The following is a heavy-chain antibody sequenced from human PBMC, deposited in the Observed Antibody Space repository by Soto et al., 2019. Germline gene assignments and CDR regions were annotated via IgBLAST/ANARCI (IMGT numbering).Heavy chain of an antibody. V-gene: IGHV1-18*01. CDR3: TRAQPPTEGDY. J-gene: IGHJ4*02. CDR2: MNVYNGNT. CDR1: GCTFTNYA. Sequence: QVQLMQSAAEVKKPGDSVKVSCKASGCTFTNYAFSWVRHAPGQGLEWMGWMNVYNGNTTYAQKVQGRVTMTTDTSTNTAYMELKSLRSDDTAGYFCTRAQPPTEGDYWGQGTLVTVSS. D-gene: IGHD4-4*01.